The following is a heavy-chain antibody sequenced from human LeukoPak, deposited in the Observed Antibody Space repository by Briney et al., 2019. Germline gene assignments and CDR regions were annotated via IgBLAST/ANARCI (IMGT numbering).Heavy chain of an antibody. CDR1: GFTFSSYG. D-gene: IGHD6-19*01. CDR2: ISYDGSNK. J-gene: IGHJ6*02. CDR3: ARPPSFSSGWYLIYYGMDV. Sequence: GGSLSLSCAASGFTFSSYGMHWVRQAPGKGLEWVAVISYDGSNKYYADSVKGRFTISRDNSKNTLYLQMNSLRAEDTAVYYCARPPSFSSGWYLIYYGMDVWGQGTTVTVSS. V-gene: IGHV3-30*03.